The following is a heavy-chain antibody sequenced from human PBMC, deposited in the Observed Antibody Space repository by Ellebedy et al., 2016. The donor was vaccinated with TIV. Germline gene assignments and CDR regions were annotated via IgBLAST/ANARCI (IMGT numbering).Heavy chain of an antibody. V-gene: IGHV3-74*01. CDR2: VNSDGSST. Sequence: GESLKISXAASGFTFSSYWMHWVRQAPGEGLVWVSRVNSDGSSTRYADSVEGRFTISRDNAKNTLSLQMNSLRAEDTALYSCARDGPLFGDYPDYWGQGTLVTVSS. J-gene: IGHJ4*02. CDR1: GFTFSSYW. CDR3: ARDGPLFGDYPDY. D-gene: IGHD4-17*01.